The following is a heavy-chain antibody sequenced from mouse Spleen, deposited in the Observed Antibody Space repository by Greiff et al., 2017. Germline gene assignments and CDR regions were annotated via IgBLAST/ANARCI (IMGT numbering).Heavy chain of an antibody. CDR2: ISSGGSYT. D-gene: IGHD1-1*01. CDR3: ARDYYGLY. J-gene: IGHJ3*01. Sequence: EVQLQESGGGLVKPGGSLKLSCAASGFTFSSYAMSWVRQSPEKRLEWVAEISSGGSYTYYPDTVTGRFTISRDNAKNTLYLEMSSLRSEDTAMYYCARDYYGLYWGQGTLVTVSA. V-gene: IGHV5-9-4*01. CDR1: GFTFSSYA.